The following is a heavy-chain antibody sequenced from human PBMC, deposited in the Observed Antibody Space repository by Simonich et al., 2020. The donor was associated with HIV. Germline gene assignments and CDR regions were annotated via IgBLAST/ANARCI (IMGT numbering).Heavy chain of an antibody. CDR1: GYTFTNYG. CDR3: ARGDPFFDY. Sequence: QVQLVQSGAEVKKPGASVKVSCKASGYTFTNYGITWVRQAPGQGPEYMGWISTYNGDTNYAKKSRGRVTMTTDTSTSTAYMELRSLRSDDTAVYYCARGDPFFDYWGQGALVTVSS. CDR2: ISTYNGDT. V-gene: IGHV1-18*01. J-gene: IGHJ4*02.